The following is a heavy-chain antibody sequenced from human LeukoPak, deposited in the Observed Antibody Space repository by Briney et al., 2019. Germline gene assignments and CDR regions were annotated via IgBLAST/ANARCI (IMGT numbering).Heavy chain of an antibody. CDR2: IGCSGKNI. D-gene: IGHD3-9*01. V-gene: IGHV3-23*01. CDR1: GFNFTNYV. CDR3: AKDRGYFEVFEY. J-gene: IGHJ4*02. Sequence: GGSLRLSCAASGFNFTNYVMGWVRQAPGKGLDWVAGIGCSGKNIYYADSVKGRFTIFRDNSKNTLYLQMNSLRAEDTAVYCCAKDRGYFEVFEYWGQGTLVTVSS.